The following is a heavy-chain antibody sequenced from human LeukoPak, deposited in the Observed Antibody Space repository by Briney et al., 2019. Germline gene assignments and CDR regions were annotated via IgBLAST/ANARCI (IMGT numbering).Heavy chain of an antibody. D-gene: IGHD2-15*01. CDR1: GFTFSSYW. V-gene: IGHV3-7*03. CDR2: IKQDGNQK. J-gene: IGHJ4*02. Sequence: GGSLRLSCAASGFTFSSYWMSWVRQAPGEGLEWVAIIKQDGNQKNYVDSVKGRFTISRDNAKNSLYLQMNSLRAEDTAVYYCVRGLVGYCSGGAWDGTCFDYWGQGTLVSVSS. CDR3: VRGLVGYCSGGAWDGTCFDY.